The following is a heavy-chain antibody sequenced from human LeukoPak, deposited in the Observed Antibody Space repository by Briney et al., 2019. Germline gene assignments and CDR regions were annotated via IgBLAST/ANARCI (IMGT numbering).Heavy chain of an antibody. CDR2: VGAGNGDT. CDR1: GYSFNNHG. D-gene: IGHD4-11*01. V-gene: IGHV1-18*01. J-gene: IGHJ2*01. CDR3: ARASSPYNWYFDL. Sequence: ASVKVSCKASGYSFNNHGLSWVRQAPGQGLEGLGWVGAGNGDTHYAQKLQGRVTMTTDTSTNTAYMDLRSLRSDDTAVYYCARASSPYNWYFDLWGRGTLVTVSS.